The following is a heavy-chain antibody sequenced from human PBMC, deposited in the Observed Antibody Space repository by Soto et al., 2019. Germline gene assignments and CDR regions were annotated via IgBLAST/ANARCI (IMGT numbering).Heavy chain of an antibody. CDR1: GGSISSGGYY. V-gene: IGHV4-31*03. CDR3: AREGGYSTTTDY. D-gene: IGHD6-13*01. J-gene: IGHJ4*02. Sequence: SETLSLTCTVSGGSISSGGYYWSWIRQHPGKGLEWIGSIYHSGTTYYNPSLKSRVTISVDTSKNQFSLKVSSVTAADTAVYYCAREGGYSTTTDYWGQGTLVTVSS. CDR2: IYHSGTT.